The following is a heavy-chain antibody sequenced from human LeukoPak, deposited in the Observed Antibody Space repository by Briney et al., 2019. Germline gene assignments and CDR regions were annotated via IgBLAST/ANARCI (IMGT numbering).Heavy chain of an antibody. CDR2: IISVGRTI. CDR3: ARDSPRPLGY. Sequence: PGGALRLSCAASGFTFSDYYMSWSRQAPGEGVGWGSYIISVGRTIYYADSVKGRFTISRDNAKNSLYLQMNSLRAEDTAVYYCARDSPRPLGYWGQGTLVTVSS. CDR1: GFTFSDYY. D-gene: IGHD3-16*01. J-gene: IGHJ4*02. V-gene: IGHV3-11*01.